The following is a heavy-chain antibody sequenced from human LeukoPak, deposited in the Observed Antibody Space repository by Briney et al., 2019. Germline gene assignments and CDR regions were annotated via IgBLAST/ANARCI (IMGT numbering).Heavy chain of an antibody. V-gene: IGHV3-23*01. CDR3: TKASAARCIGVFCYPFDH. CDR1: GFTFSSHG. D-gene: IGHD2-15*01. J-gene: IGHJ4*02. Sequence: GGSLRLSCAASGFTFSSHGMNWVRQAPGKGLEWVAATVGIGPDTYHADSVKGRFTISRDNSKNILYLQMNSLRVEDTAVYYCTKASAARCIGVFCYPFDHWGQGTLVTVSS. CDR2: TVGIGPDT.